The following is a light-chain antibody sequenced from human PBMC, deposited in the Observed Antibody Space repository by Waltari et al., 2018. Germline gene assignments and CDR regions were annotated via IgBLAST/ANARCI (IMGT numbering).Light chain of an antibody. CDR3: TSHTTTSTLV. Sequence: QSALTQPASVSGSPGQSITLPCTGTRRDIGSSDYVSWYQQHPGKAPKLIIYEVSDRPSGVSYRFSGSKSGNTASLTIFGLQPEDEADYHCTSHTTTSTLVFGGGTRLTVL. CDR1: RRDIGSSDY. CDR2: EVS. V-gene: IGLV2-14*01. J-gene: IGLJ2*01.